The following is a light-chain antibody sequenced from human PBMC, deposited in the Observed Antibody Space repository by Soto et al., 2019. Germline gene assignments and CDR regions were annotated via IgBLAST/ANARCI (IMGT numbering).Light chain of an antibody. V-gene: IGKV3-15*01. J-gene: IGKJ4*01. CDR2: DAL. CDR1: QNIHNH. Sequence: DKLMSQSPATLSVSPGERVTLSCRASQNIHNHMSWFLQKPGQTPRLLIYDALIRAPDVPARFSGSWSGTEFTLTINSQQSEDFAVYYCQQYDAWTLTFGGGTKVEIK. CDR3: QQYDAWTLT.